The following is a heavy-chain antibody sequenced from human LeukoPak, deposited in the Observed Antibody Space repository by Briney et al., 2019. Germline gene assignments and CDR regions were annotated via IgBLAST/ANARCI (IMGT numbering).Heavy chain of an antibody. CDR3: ARWHYYGSGSYYTNWFDP. V-gene: IGHV4-61*01. CDR1: GGSVSSGSYY. D-gene: IGHD3-10*01. CDR2: IYYGGST. Sequence: SETLSLTCTVSGGSVSSGSYYWSWIRQPPGKGLEWIGYIYYGGSTNYNPSLKSRVTISVDTSKNQFSLKLSSVTAADTAVYYCARWHYYGSGSYYTNWFDPWGQGTLVTVSS. J-gene: IGHJ5*02.